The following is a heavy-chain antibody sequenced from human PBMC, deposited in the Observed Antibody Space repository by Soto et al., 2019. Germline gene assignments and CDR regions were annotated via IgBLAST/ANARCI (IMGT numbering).Heavy chain of an antibody. Sequence: SETLSLTCTVSGGSISSYYWSWIRQPPGKGLEWIGYIYYSGSTNYNPSLKSRVTISVDTSKNQFSLKLSSVTAADTTVYYCARDARRCSGGSCYGYYYGMDVWGQGTTVTVSS. CDR2: IYYSGST. CDR1: GGSISSYY. J-gene: IGHJ6*02. D-gene: IGHD2-15*01. V-gene: IGHV4-59*01. CDR3: ARDARRCSGGSCYGYYYGMDV.